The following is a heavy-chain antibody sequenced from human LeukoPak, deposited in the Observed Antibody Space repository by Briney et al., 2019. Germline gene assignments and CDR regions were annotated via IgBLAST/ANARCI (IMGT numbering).Heavy chain of an antibody. V-gene: IGHV3-23*01. CDR2: ISGGGGST. D-gene: IGHD6-6*01. J-gene: IGHJ6*02. CDR1: RFTFTTYA. Sequence: GGSPRLSSAASRFTFTTYAMTRVRQAPGNRLEWFSAISGGGGSTCYAASVKGRFTISRDNSKNTLYLQMNSLRAEDTAVYYCAKGRLAALYGMDVWGQGTTVTVSS. CDR3: AKGRLAALYGMDV.